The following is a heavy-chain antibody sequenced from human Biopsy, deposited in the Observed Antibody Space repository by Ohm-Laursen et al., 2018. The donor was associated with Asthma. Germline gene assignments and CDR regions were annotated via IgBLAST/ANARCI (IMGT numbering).Heavy chain of an antibody. Sequence: VKVSCKTSGYTFHSAGITWVRQAPGQGLEWMGWISVYNGNTKVAQKLQDRVTMITDTSTSTAYMELRSLRSDDTAVYFCARAVDYSHYYGIDVWGQGTTVTVS. CDR2: ISVYNGNT. V-gene: IGHV1-18*01. D-gene: IGHD3-10*01. CDR1: GYTFHSAG. J-gene: IGHJ6*02. CDR3: ARAVDYSHYYGIDV.